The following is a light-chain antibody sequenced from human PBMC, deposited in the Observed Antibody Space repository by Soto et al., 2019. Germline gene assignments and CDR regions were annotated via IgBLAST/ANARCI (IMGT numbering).Light chain of an antibody. CDR3: SSYTRSARV. J-gene: IGLJ1*01. Sequence: QSVLTQPASVSGSPGQSITISCTGTSSDVGGYNYVSWYQQHPGKAPKLMIYDVSNRPSGVSNRFSGSQSGNTASLTISGLQAEDEADYYCSSYTRSARVFGTGTKLTVL. CDR2: DVS. V-gene: IGLV2-14*01. CDR1: SSDVGGYNY.